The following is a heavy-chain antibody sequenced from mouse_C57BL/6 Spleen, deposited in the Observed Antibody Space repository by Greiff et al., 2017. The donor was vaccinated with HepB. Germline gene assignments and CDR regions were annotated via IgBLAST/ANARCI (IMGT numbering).Heavy chain of an antibody. Sequence: QVQLQQPGAELVKPGASVKLSCKASGYTFTSYWMHWVKQRPGQGLEWIGMIHPNSGSTNYNEKFKSKATLTVDKSSSTAYMQLSSLTSEDSAVYYCAREGRGRGYFDVWGTGTTVTVSS. V-gene: IGHV1-64*01. J-gene: IGHJ1*03. CDR3: AREGRGRGYFDV. CDR1: GYTFTSYW. D-gene: IGHD3-3*01. CDR2: IHPNSGST.